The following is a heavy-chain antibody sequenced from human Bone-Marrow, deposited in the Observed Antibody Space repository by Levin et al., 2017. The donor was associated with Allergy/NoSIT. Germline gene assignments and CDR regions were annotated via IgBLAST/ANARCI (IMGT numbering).Heavy chain of an antibody. CDR2: IGTAADS. V-gene: IGHV3-13*04. CDR3: ARVALPRYCTSTSCSDSGYYFDY. CDR1: GFTFSSYD. J-gene: IGHJ4*02. D-gene: IGHD2-2*01. Sequence: GGFLRLSCAASGFTFSSYDMHWVRQATGRGLEWVSAIGTAADSYYSGSVKGRFTVSRDNAKNSFYLQMNSLRAGDTAVYYCARVALPRYCTSTSCSDSGYYFDYWGQGTLVTVSS.